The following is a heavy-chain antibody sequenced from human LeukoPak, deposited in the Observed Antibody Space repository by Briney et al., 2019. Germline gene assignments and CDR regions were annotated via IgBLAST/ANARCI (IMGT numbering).Heavy chain of an antibody. D-gene: IGHD3-22*01. V-gene: IGHV1-69*06. CDR2: IIPIFGTA. CDR1: GGTFSSYA. Sequence: ASVKVSCKASGGTFSSYAISWVRQAPGQGLEWMGGIIPIFGTANYAQKFQGRVTITADKSTSTAYMELSSLRSEDTAVYYCARVTEDYYDSSGLGYYYYMDVWGKGTTVTISS. CDR3: ARVTEDYYDSSGLGYYYYMDV. J-gene: IGHJ6*03.